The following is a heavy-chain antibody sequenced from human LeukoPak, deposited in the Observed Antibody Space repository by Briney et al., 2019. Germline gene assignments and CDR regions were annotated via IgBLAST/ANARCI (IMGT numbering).Heavy chain of an antibody. D-gene: IGHD3-16*01. CDR2: IKGDGSST. CDR1: GFIFSDYW. J-gene: IGHJ4*02. CDR3: ARGGRYAYFLDY. V-gene: IGHV3-74*01. Sequence: GGSLRLSCAASGFIFSDYWMHWVRQGPGKGLVWVSRIKGDGSSTSYADSVKGRFTISRDNAKNTVYVHMNSLRDEDTAVYYCARGGRYAYFLDYWGQGTLVTVSS.